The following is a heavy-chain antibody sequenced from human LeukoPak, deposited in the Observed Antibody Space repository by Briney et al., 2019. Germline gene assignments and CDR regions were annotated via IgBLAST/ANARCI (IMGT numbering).Heavy chain of an antibody. J-gene: IGHJ4*02. D-gene: IGHD3-9*01. V-gene: IGHV4-59*12. CDR1: GGSISSYY. CDR3: ARDSILTGLDY. CDR2: IYYSGST. Sequence: SETLSLTCTVSGGSISSYYWSWIRQPPGKGLEWIGYIYYSGSTNYNPSLKSRVTISVDTSKNQFSLKLSSVTAADTAVYYCARDSILTGLDYWGQGTPVTVSS.